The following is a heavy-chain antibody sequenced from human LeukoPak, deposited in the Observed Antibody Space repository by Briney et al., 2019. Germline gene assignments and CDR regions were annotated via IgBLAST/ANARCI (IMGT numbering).Heavy chain of an antibody. Sequence: SETLSLTCTVSGGSIGSYYWSWIRQPAGKGLEWIGRIYTSGSTNYNPSLKSRVTMSVDTSKNQFSLKLSSVTAADTAVYYCAREYYYDSSGYYSIHAFDIWGQGTMVTVSS. J-gene: IGHJ3*02. CDR3: AREYYYDSSGYYSIHAFDI. D-gene: IGHD3-22*01. V-gene: IGHV4-4*07. CDR2: IYTSGST. CDR1: GGSIGSYY.